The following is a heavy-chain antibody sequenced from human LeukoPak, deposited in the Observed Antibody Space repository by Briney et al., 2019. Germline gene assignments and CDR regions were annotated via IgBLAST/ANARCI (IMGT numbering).Heavy chain of an antibody. D-gene: IGHD2-2*01. V-gene: IGHV4-39*01. J-gene: IGHJ4*02. Sequence: RPSETLSLTCTVSGGSISSSSYYWGWIRQPPGKGLEWIGSIYYSGSTYYNPSLKSRVTISVDTSKNQFSLKLSSVIAADTAVYYCARLGSSTSWTHYFDYWGQGTLVTVSS. CDR3: ARLGSSTSWTHYFDY. CDR1: GGSISSSSYY. CDR2: IYYSGST.